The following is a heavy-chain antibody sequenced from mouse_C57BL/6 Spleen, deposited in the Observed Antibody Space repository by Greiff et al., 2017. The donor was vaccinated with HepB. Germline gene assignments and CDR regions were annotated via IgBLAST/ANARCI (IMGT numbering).Heavy chain of an antibody. J-gene: IGHJ3*01. Sequence: VHLVESGAELVKPGASVKISCKASGYAFSSYWMNWVKQRPGQGLEWIGQIYPGDGDTNYNGKFKGKATLTADKSSSTAYMQLSSLTSEDSAVYFCARGGWLGFAYWGQGTLVTVSA. V-gene: IGHV1-80*01. D-gene: IGHD2-3*01. CDR1: GYAFSSYW. CDR2: IYPGDGDT. CDR3: ARGGWLGFAY.